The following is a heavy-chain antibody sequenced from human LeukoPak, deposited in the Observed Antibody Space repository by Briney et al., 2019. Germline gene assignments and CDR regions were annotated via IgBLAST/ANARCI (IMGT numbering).Heavy chain of an antibody. D-gene: IGHD3-16*01. V-gene: IGHV1-69*13. J-gene: IGHJ6*03. Sequence: SVKVSCKASGGTFSSYAISWVRQAPGQGLEWMGGIIPIFGTANYAQKFQGRVTITADESTSTAYMELSSLRSENTAVYYCARNLYLPIGGYYYYYMDVWGKGTTVTVSS. CDR1: GGTFSSYA. CDR3: ARNLYLPIGGYYYYYMDV. CDR2: IIPIFGTA.